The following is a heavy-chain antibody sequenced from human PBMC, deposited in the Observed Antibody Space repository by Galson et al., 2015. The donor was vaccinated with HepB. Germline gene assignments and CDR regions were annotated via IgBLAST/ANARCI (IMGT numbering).Heavy chain of an antibody. J-gene: IGHJ4*02. Sequence: SLRLSCAASGFIFSNAWMCWVRQAPGKGLEWVGRIKSNPDGGTTDYAAPVKGRFTISRDDSKNTLYLQMNSLKTEDTAVYYYTTDMRWEPQNRFDYWGQGTLVTVSS. CDR1: GFIFSNAW. CDR3: TTDMRWEPQNRFDY. D-gene: IGHD1-14*01. CDR2: IKSNPDGGTT. V-gene: IGHV3-15*01.